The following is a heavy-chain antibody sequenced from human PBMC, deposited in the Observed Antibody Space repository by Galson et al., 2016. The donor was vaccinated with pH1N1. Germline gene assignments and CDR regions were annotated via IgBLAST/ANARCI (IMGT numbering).Heavy chain of an antibody. V-gene: IGHV3-23*01. Sequence: SLRLSCAASGFTFSNYVMGWVRQAPGKGLQWVSSINPSTISTYYADSVKGRFTISRDNSKNTLYLQMNSLRAEDTAVYYCARGLLRDYGMDVWGQGTTVTVSS. CDR1: GFTFSNYV. CDR2: INPSTIST. CDR3: ARGLLRDYGMDV. J-gene: IGHJ6*02.